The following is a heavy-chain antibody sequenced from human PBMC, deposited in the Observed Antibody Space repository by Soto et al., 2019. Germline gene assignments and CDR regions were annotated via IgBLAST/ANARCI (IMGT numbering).Heavy chain of an antibody. CDR3: ARELVGYYYYYMDV. D-gene: IGHD2-2*01. Sequence: ASVKVSCKASGYTFTSYGISWVRQAPGQGLEWMGWISAYNGNTNYAQKLQGRVTMTTDTSTSTAYMEPRSLRSDDTAVYYCARELVGYYYYYMDVWGKGTTVTVSS. CDR1: GYTFTSYG. V-gene: IGHV1-18*01. CDR2: ISAYNGNT. J-gene: IGHJ6*03.